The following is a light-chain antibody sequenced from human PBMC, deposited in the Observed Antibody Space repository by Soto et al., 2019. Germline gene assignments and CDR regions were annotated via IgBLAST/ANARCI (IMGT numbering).Light chain of an antibody. V-gene: IGKV3-20*01. CDR3: QQYYSYPIT. CDR1: QRVRRSF. Sequence: TALTESLGNLSLSSGERPTFFSSASQRVRRSFLAWYQQKPGKAPRLLIYGAPTRATGIPARFSGSGSGTEFTFTISSLQSEDFATYYCQQYYSYPITFGQGTRLEIK. CDR2: GAP. J-gene: IGKJ5*01.